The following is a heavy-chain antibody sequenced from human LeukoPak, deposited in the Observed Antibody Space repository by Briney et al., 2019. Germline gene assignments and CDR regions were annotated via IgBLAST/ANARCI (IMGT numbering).Heavy chain of an antibody. Sequence: PSETLSLTCSVSGGSISSGTYYWSWIRQPAGKGLEWIGLIYPTGSTDYNPSLKSRVSISMDTSKNQFSLKMDSVTAADTAVYYCARGRKGGYSAYGKFDYWGQGTLATVSS. J-gene: IGHJ4*02. V-gene: IGHV4-61*02. D-gene: IGHD5-12*01. CDR1: GGSISSGTYY. CDR3: ARGRKGGYSAYGKFDY. CDR2: IYPTGST.